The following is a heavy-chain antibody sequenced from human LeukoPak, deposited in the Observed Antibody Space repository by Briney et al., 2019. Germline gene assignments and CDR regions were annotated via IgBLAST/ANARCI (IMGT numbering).Heavy chain of an antibody. CDR2: IYHNGRT. CDR1: GGSISGYY. J-gene: IGHJ4*02. CDR3: VRDAHGGNSQFEY. V-gene: IGHV4-59*01. D-gene: IGHD4-23*01. Sequence: SETLSLTCSVSGGSISGYYWSWIRQLPGERLEWIGYIYHNGRTTYNPSLKSRVTISLDTSKKQISLSLSSVTAADTAVYYCVRDAHGGNSQFEYWGQGTLVSVSS.